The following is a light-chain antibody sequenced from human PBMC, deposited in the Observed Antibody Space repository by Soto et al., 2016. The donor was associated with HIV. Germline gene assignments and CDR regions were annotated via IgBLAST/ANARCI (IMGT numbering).Light chain of an antibody. CDR2: KAS. V-gene: IGKV1-5*03. CDR1: QSINSW. Sequence: DIQMTQSPSTLSASVGDRVTITCRASQSINSWLAWYQQKAGKAPKLLIYKASSLESGVPSRFSGSGSGTEFTLTISSLQPDDFATYYCHQYNSFWTFGQGTKVEIK. CDR3: HQYNSFWT. J-gene: IGKJ1*01.